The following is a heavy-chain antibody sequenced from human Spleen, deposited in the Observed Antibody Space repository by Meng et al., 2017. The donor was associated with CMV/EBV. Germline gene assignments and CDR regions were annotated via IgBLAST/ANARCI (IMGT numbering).Heavy chain of an antibody. CDR3: ARDPYATGWAG. CDR1: GGSISISTW. Sequence: VQLQGSGPGRVKPSGTLSLTCAVSGGSISISTWWSWVRQPPGKGLEWIGEIYHSGGTNYNPSLRGRVTISLDKSKNQFSPTLRSVTAADTAVYYCARDPYATGWAGWGQGTLVTVSS. D-gene: IGHD1-1*01. J-gene: IGHJ4*02. V-gene: IGHV4-4*02. CDR2: IYHSGGT.